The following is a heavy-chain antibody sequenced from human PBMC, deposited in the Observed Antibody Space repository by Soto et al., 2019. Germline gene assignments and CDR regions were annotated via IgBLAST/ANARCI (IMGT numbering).Heavy chain of an antibody. V-gene: IGHV3-21*01. J-gene: IGHJ5*02. D-gene: IGHD4-17*01. CDR2: ISSSSSYI. CDR1: GFTFSSYS. CDR3: ARYYGPSTGGWFDP. Sequence: EVQLVESGGGLVKPGGSLRLSCAASGFTFSSYSMNWVRQAPGKGLEWVSSISSSSSYIYYADSVKGRFTISRDNAKNSLYLQMNSLRAEDTAVYYCARYYGPSTGGWFDPWGQGTLVTVSS.